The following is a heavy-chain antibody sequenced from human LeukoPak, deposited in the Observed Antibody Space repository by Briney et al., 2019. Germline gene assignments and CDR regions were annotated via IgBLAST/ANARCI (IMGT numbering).Heavy chain of an antibody. J-gene: IGHJ3*02. Sequence: GGSLRLSCAASGFTFSSYWMHWVRQAPGKGLVWVSRINSDGSSTTYADSVRGRFAISRDNAKNTLFLQMNSLSPEDTAVYYCARDRSIEDAFDIWGQGTMVTVSS. CDR1: GFTFSSYW. D-gene: IGHD3-3*02. CDR2: INSDGSST. CDR3: ARDRSIEDAFDI. V-gene: IGHV3-74*03.